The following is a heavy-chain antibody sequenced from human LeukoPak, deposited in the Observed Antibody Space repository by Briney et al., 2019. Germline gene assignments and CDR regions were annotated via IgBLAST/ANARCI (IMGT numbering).Heavy chain of an antibody. CDR1: GGTFSSYA. CDR3: ARVTQTDYDFDY. J-gene: IGHJ4*02. Sequence: ASVKVSCKASGGTFSSYAISWVRQAPGQGLEWMGWISAYNGNTDYAQKLQGRVTMTTDTSTSTAYMELRSLRSDDTAVYYCARVTQTDYDFDYWGQGTLVTVSS. V-gene: IGHV1-18*01. D-gene: IGHD4-17*01. CDR2: ISAYNGNT.